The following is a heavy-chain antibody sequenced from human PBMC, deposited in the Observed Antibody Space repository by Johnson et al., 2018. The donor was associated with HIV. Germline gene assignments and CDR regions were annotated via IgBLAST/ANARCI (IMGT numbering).Heavy chain of an antibody. D-gene: IGHD3-16*01. CDR2: ISSGGST. V-gene: IGHV3-NL1*01. CDR1: GFTFSSYA. CDR3: AKGGRYAPCDAFEV. J-gene: IGHJ3*01. Sequence: QVQLVESGGGVVQPGRSLRLSCAASGFTFSSYAMHWVRQAPGKGLEWVSVISSGGSTYYADSVKGRFTISRDNSKNTLYLQINSIRAEDTAVYYCAKGGRYAPCDAFEVWGRGTMVTVTS.